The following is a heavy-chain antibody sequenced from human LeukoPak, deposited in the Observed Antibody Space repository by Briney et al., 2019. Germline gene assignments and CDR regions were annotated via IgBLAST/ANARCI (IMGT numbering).Heavy chain of an antibody. Sequence: ASVKVSCKVSGYTLTELSMHWVRQAPGKGLEWMGGFDPEDGETIYAQKFQGRVTMTEDTSTDTAYMELSSLRSEDTAVYFFSTDLTESLTGTPGYWGQGTLVTVSS. CDR2: FDPEDGET. CDR3: STDLTESLTGTPGY. V-gene: IGHV1-24*01. CDR1: GYTLTELS. D-gene: IGHD1-7*01. J-gene: IGHJ4*02.